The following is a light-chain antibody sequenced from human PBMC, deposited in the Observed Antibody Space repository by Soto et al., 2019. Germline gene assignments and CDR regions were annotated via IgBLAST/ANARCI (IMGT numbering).Light chain of an antibody. CDR1: QGIGNR. CDR2: AAS. Sequence: DIQMTQSPSSLSASVGDRVTITCRASQGIGNRLGWYQHNPGKAPKRLIYAASSLQSGVPSRFSGSGSGTEFTLTINGLQPADFATYYCLHHYNYPRTFGQGTKV. V-gene: IGKV1-17*01. CDR3: LHHYNYPRT. J-gene: IGKJ1*01.